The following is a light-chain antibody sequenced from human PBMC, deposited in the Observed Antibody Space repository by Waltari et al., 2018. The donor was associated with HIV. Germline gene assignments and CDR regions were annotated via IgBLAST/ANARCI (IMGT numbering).Light chain of an antibody. Sequence: IVMTQSPDSPVVSLGERATINCKSRQSVLYTSNNKNYVAWYQKKPGQPPKLLIYWASTRESGSPDRFSGSGSETDFTLTISSLQAEDVAVYYCQQYYSTPYTFGQGTKLEIK. V-gene: IGKV4-1*01. CDR1: QSVLYTSNNKNY. J-gene: IGKJ2*01. CDR2: WAS. CDR3: QQYYSTPYT.